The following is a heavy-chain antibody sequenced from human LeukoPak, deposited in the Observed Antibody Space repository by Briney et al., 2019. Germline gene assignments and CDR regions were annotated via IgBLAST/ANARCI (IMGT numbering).Heavy chain of an antibody. V-gene: IGHV3-30*18. CDR2: ISFDGSNK. CDR3: AKLFHYGSVSYYGPQEFDY. D-gene: IGHD3-10*01. J-gene: IGHJ4*02. CDR1: GFRFSSYA. Sequence: GRSLRLSCVASGFRFSSYAMHWVRQAPGKGLEWVAFISFDGSNKFYSDSVKGRFSISRDNSRNTLDLHMSNLRADDTAVYYCAKLFHYGSVSYYGPQEFDYWGQGTLVTVSS.